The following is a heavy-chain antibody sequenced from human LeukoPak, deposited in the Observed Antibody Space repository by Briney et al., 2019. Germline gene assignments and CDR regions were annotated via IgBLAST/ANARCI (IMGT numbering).Heavy chain of an antibody. Sequence: GGSLRLSCAASGITFSDAWMSWVRQAPGKGLEWVGRVKSETDGGTIDYAAPVKGRFTISGDDSTNRLYLQMNSLKTEDAAIYYCTTAPGGNRLYWGQGTLVTVSS. CDR1: GITFSDAW. D-gene: IGHD2/OR15-2a*01. CDR2: VKSETDGGTI. J-gene: IGHJ4*02. CDR3: TTAPGGNRLY. V-gene: IGHV3-15*01.